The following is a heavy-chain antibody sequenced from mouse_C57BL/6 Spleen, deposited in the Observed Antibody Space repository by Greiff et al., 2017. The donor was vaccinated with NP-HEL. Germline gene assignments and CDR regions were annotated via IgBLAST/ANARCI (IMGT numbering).Heavy chain of an antibody. CDR1: GYSFTGYY. V-gene: IGHV1-42*01. CDR2: INPSTGGT. J-gene: IGHJ1*03. CDR3: ARIYYGSSYGYFDV. Sequence: VQLQQSGPELVKPGASVKISCKASGYSFTGYYMNWVKQSPEKSLEWIGEINPSTGGTTYNQKFKAKATLTVDKSSSTAYMQLKSLTSEDSAVYYCARIYYGSSYGYFDVWGTGTTVTVSS. D-gene: IGHD1-1*01.